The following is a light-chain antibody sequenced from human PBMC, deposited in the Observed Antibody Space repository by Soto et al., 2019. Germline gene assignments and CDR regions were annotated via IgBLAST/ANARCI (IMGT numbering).Light chain of an antibody. CDR3: QQFNNYPLT. J-gene: IGKJ4*01. CDR2: DAS. CDR1: KAISSV. Sequence: AIQLTQSPSSLSASVGDRVTITCRASKAISSVLAWYQQKPGKAPKVLIYDASSLKTGVPSRFSGSGSGTDFTLTISSLQPEDSATYYCQQFNNYPLTFGGGTKVEIK. V-gene: IGKV1D-13*01.